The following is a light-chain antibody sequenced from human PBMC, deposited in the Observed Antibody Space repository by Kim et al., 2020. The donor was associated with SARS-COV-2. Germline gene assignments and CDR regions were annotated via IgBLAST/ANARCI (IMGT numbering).Light chain of an antibody. CDR2: EIS. Sequence: SYNLFSCYQQHPGNAPKLIIYEISQRPSAVSNRFSASWSGNTASLTIARLRADDEADYYCCSYAGSNTLFGGGTKVTVL. V-gene: IGLV2-23*02. J-gene: IGLJ2*01. CDR3: CSYAGSNTL. CDR1: SYNL.